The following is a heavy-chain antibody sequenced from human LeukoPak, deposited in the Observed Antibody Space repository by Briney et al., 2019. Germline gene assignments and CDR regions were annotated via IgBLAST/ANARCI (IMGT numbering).Heavy chain of an antibody. CDR3: ARGRDFGELHD. D-gene: IGHD3-10*01. J-gene: IGHJ4*02. V-gene: IGHV1-69*01. Sequence: ASVKVSCKASGGTFSSYAISWVRQAPGQGLEWMGGIIPVFGTANYAQKFQGRVTITADESTSTAYMELSSLRSEDTAVYYCARGRDFGELHDWGQGTLVTVSS. CDR1: GGTFSSYA. CDR2: IIPVFGTA.